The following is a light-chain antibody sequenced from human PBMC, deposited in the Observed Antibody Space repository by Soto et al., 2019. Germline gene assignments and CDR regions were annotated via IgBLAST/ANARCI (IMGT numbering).Light chain of an antibody. V-gene: IGKV3-11*01. CDR2: DTF. CDR3: QQRSNLPYT. Sequence: EIVLTQSPATLSLSPGERATLSCRASHSVSASLGWYQQRPGQAPSLLIYDTFNRATGIPGRFSGSGSGTDFTLTISSLEPEDFAVYYCQQRSNLPYTFGQGTKLEIK. CDR1: HSVSAS. J-gene: IGKJ2*01.